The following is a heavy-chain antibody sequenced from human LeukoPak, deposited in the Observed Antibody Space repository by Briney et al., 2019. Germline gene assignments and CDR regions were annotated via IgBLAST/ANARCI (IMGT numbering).Heavy chain of an antibody. J-gene: IGHJ6*04. V-gene: IGHV3-23*01. CDR1: GFTFSSYA. Sequence: PGGSLRLSCAASGFTFSSYAMSWVRQAPGKGLEWVSAISGSGGSTYYADSVKGRFTISRDNSKNTLYLQMNSLRAEDTAVYYLSKKTTSRCWILFHYLERWGKGTTVTISS. D-gene: IGHD6-19*01. CDR2: ISGSGGST. CDR3: SKKTTSRCWILFHYLER.